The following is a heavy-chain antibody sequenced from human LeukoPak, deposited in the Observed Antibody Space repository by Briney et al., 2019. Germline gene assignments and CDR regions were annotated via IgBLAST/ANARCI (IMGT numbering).Heavy chain of an antibody. V-gene: IGHV5-51*01. D-gene: IGHD1-26*01. Sequence: GASVKVSCKASGYTFTSYAMHWVRQMPGKGLEWMGIIYPGDSETRYSPSFQGQVTISADKSISTAYLQWSSLKASDTAMYYCARRRDLYSGSYYPFDYWGQGTLVTVSS. CDR2: IYPGDSET. CDR3: ARRRDLYSGSYYPFDY. CDR1: GYTFTSYA. J-gene: IGHJ4*02.